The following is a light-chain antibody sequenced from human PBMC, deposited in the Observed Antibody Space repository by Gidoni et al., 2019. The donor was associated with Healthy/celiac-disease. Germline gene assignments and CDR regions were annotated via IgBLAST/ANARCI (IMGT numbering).Light chain of an antibody. V-gene: IGLV1-44*01. CDR1: SSNIGSNT. Sequence: QSVLPQPPSASGTPGQRVTISCSGSSSNIGSNTVNWYQQLPGTAPKLLIYSNNQRPSGVPDRFAGSVSGTSASLAISGLQSEDEADYYCAAWDDSLNGPVFGGGTKLTVL. CDR3: AAWDDSLNGPV. CDR2: SNN. J-gene: IGLJ3*02.